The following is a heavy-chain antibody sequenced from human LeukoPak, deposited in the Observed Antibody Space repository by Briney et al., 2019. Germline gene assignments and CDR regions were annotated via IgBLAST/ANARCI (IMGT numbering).Heavy chain of an antibody. CDR2: ITRDAGST. CDR3: ANEKTLTFDY. D-gene: IGHD3-9*01. CDR1: GFTFHDYT. Sequence: GGSLRLSCAASGFTFHDYTMHWVRQAPGKGLEWLSLITRDAGSTFYADSVKGRFTISRDNSKNSLYLQMNSLRTEDTALYFCANEKTLTFDYWGRGTLVTVSS. J-gene: IGHJ4*02. V-gene: IGHV3-43*01.